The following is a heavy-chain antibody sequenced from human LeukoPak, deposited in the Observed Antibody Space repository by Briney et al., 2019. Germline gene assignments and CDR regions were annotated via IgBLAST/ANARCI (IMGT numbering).Heavy chain of an antibody. CDR3: ARGELEPSYFGY. Sequence: PLETLSLTCTVSGGSIISSYYWSWIRQPAGKGLEYIGRIYTSGSTSYNPSLKSRVTMSLDTSKNQFSLKLTSVTAADTAVYYCARGELEPSYFGYWGQGTLVTVSS. J-gene: IGHJ4*02. CDR1: GGSIISSYY. CDR2: IYTSGST. D-gene: IGHD1-1*01. V-gene: IGHV4-4*07.